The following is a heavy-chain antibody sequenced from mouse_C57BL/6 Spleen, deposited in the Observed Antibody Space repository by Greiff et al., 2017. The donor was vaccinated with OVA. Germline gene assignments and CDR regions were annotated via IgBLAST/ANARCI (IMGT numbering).Heavy chain of an antibody. CDR2: IYPGAGDT. CDR3: ARWGVDWYFEV. CDR1: GYAFSSSW. D-gene: IGHD1-1*02. J-gene: IGHJ1*03. Sequence: QVQLRQSGPELVKPGASVKISCKASGYAFSSSWMNWVKQRPGKGLAWIGRIYPGAGDTNYNGKFKGKATLTADKSSSTAYMQLSSLTSEDSAVYFCARWGVDWYFEVWGTGTTVTVSS. V-gene: IGHV1-82*01.